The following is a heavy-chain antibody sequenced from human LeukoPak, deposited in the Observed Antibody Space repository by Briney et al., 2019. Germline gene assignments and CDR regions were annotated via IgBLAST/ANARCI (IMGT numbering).Heavy chain of an antibody. D-gene: IGHD1-26*01. CDR3: ARAASGSYSPQDY. J-gene: IGHJ4*02. CDR2: INPNSGGT. Sequence: GASVKVSCKASGYTFTSYYMHWVRQAPGQGLEWMGWINPNSGGTNYAQKFQGRVTMTRDTSISTAYMELSRLRSDDTAVYYCARAASGSYSPQDYWGQGTLVTVSS. CDR1: GYTFTSYY. V-gene: IGHV1-2*02.